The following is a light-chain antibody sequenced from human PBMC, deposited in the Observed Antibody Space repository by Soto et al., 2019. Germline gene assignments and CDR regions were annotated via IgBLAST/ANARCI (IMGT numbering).Light chain of an antibody. CDR3: QQYGSSGT. CDR1: QSVSNNY. Sequence: EIFLTQSPGTLSLSRWERATLSWRASQSVSNNYLAWYQQKPGQAPRLLIYGASNRATGIPDRFSGSGSGTDFTLTISRLEPEDFAVYYCQQYGSSGTFGQGTRLEIK. V-gene: IGKV3-20*01. J-gene: IGKJ5*01. CDR2: GAS.